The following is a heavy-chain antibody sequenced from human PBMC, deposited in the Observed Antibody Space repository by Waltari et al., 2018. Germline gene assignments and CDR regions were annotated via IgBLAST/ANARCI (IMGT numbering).Heavy chain of an antibody. D-gene: IGHD1-26*01. CDR1: VFAFPSHS. CDR2: INDNGRNT. CDR3: AKLPGSYYLYYFHY. V-gene: IGHV3-23*01. Sequence: EVRLLESGGGLVQPGGSLRLSCAASVFAFPSHSMSWVRQPPGKGLEWVSGINDNGRNTYYADSVKGRFTISRDNSNDILYLQMNSLRADDTAVYYCAKLPGSYYLYYFHYWGQGTLVTVSS. J-gene: IGHJ4*02.